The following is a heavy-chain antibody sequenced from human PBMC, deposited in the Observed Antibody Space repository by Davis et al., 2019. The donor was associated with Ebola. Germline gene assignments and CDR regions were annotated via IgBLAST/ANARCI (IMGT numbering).Heavy chain of an antibody. CDR2: INPNSGGT. J-gene: IGHJ3*02. V-gene: IGHV1-2*02. D-gene: IGHD1-26*01. CDR1: GYTFTGYY. CDR3: ARARGVNSGSYSPNPDAFDI. Sequence: ASVKVSCKASGYTFTGYYIHWVRQAPGQGLEWMGWINPNSGGTDYAQKFQVRVTMTRDTSISTAYMELSRLRSDDTAVYYCARARGVNSGSYSPNPDAFDIWGQGTMVTVSS.